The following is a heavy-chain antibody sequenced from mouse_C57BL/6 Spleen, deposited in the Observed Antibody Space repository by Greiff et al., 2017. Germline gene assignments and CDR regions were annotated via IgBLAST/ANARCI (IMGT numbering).Heavy chain of an antibody. CDR3: AREEGPFAY. V-gene: IGHV5-4*01. CDR1: GFTFSSYA. CDR2: ISDGGSYT. Sequence: EVQGVESGGGLVKPGGSLKLSCAASGFTFSSYAMSWVRQTPEKRLEWVATISDGGSYTYYPDNVKGRFTISRDNAKNNLYLQMSHLKSEDTAMYYCAREEGPFAYWGQGTLVTVSA. J-gene: IGHJ3*01. D-gene: IGHD3-3*01.